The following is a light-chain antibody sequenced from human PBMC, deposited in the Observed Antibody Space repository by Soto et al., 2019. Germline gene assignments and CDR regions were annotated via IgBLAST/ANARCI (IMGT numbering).Light chain of an antibody. J-gene: IGLJ1*01. V-gene: IGLV2-11*01. CDR2: DVS. CDR3: CSYAGSYTYV. Sequence: QSVLTQPRSVSGSPGQSVTISCTGTSSDVGGYNYVSWYQQHPGKAPKLMIYDVSKRPSGVPDRFSGSKSGNTASLTISGLQAADEADYYCCSYAGSYTYVFGPGTKVTVL. CDR1: SSDVGGYNY.